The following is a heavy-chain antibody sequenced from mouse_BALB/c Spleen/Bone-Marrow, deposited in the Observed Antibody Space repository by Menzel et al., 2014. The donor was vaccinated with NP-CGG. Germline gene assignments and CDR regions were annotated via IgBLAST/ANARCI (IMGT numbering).Heavy chain of an antibody. V-gene: IGHV7-3*02. CDR2: IRNKAYGYTT. CDR3: ARDMGGLLFDS. Sequence: DVQLVESGGGLVQPGGSLRLSCATSGFTFTDYYMNWVRQPPGKALEWLAFIRNKAYGYTTEYSASVKGRFTISRDNSQNILYLQMNTLRAEVSATYYCARDMGGLLFDSWGQGTTLSVSS. D-gene: IGHD1-1*01. CDR1: GFTFTDYY. J-gene: IGHJ2*01.